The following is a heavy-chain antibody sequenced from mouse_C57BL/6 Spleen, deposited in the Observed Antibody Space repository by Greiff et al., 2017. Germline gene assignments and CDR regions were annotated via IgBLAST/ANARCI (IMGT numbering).Heavy chain of an antibody. J-gene: IGHJ1*03. CDR1: GYSITSGYD. Sequence: EVQVVESGPGMVKPSQSLSLTCTVTGYSITSGYDWHWIRHFPGNKLEWMGYISYSGSTTSNPSLKSRISITHDTSKNHFFLKLNSVTTEDTSTYYCARGGSYGYFDVWGTGTTVTVSS. CDR3: ARGGSYGYFDV. V-gene: IGHV3-1*01. D-gene: IGHD1-1*01. CDR2: ISYSGST.